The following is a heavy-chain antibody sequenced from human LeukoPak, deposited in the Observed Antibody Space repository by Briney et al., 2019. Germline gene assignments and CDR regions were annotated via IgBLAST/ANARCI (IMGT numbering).Heavy chain of an antibody. Sequence: GGSLRLSCAASGFTVSSNYMSWVRQAPGKGLEWVSVIYSGGSTYYADSVKGRFTISRHNSKNTLCLQMNSLRAEDTAVYYCARDSGDYGDVESYYYFDYWGQGTLVTVSS. V-gene: IGHV3-53*04. CDR2: IYSGGST. CDR3: ARDSGDYGDVESYYYFDY. D-gene: IGHD4-17*01. J-gene: IGHJ4*02. CDR1: GFTVSSNY.